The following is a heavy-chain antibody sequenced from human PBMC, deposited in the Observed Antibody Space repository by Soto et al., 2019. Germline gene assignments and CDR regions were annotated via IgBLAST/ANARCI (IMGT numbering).Heavy chain of an antibody. CDR3: TKDEAGRPFRY. CDR2: VFHSGIT. D-gene: IGHD3-10*01. V-gene: IGHV4-4*02. J-gene: IGHJ4*02. CDR1: GGSMKTTNW. Sequence: VQLRESGPGQVKTSGTLSLTCAVSGGSMKTTNWWSWVRQPPAKGLEWIGEVFHSGITRYNPSLKSRATVSVDTSKNQFFLNLASVTAADTAVYYCTKDEAGRPFRYWGQGALVTVSS.